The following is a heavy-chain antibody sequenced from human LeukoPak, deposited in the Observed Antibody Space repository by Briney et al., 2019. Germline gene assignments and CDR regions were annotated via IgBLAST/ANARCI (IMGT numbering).Heavy chain of an antibody. J-gene: IGHJ4*02. V-gene: IGHV3-30*02. CDR3: AKAVGGGAASFDS. CDR2: IRNDGNNK. D-gene: IGHD2-15*01. Sequence: PGGSLRLSCVASGFTFSSHDMYWVRQAAGKGLEWMSFIRNDGNNKYYADCVKGRFITSRNNSKNTVYLQMSSLRTEDTAVYYCAKAVGGGAASFDSWGQGTLVTVSS. CDR1: GFTFSSHD.